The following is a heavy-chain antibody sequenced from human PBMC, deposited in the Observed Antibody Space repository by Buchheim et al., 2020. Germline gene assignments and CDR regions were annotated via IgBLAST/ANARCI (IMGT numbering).Heavy chain of an antibody. D-gene: IGHD3-22*01. CDR3: AKEGNYYDSSGYYYGWFDP. J-gene: IGHJ5*02. CDR1: GFTFSSYG. CDR2: ISYDGSNK. Sequence: QVQLVESGGGVVQPGRSLRLSCAASGFTFSSYGMHWVRQAPGKGLEWVAVISYDGSNKYYADSVKGRFTIFRDNSKNTLYLQMNSLRAEDTAVYYCAKEGNYYDSSGYYYGWFDPWGQGTL. V-gene: IGHV3-30*18.